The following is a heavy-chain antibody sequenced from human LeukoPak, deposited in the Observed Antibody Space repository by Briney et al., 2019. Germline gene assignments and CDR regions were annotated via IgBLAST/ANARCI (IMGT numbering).Heavy chain of an antibody. V-gene: IGHV3-66*02. D-gene: IGHD7-27*01. Sequence: GSLRLSCAASGFTVSSNYMSWVRQAPGKGLEWVSVIYSGGSTYYADSVKGRFTISRDNSKNTLYLQMNSLRAEDTAVYYCARGGGTLTEDHYYYMDVWGKGTTVTVSS. J-gene: IGHJ6*03. CDR3: ARGGGTLTEDHYYYMDV. CDR2: IYSGGST. CDR1: GFTVSSNY.